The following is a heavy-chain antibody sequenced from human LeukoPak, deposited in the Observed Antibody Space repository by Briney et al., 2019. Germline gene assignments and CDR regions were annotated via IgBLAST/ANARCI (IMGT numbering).Heavy chain of an antibody. CDR2: IYTSGST. CDR1: GGSISSYY. D-gene: IGHD2-2*01. J-gene: IGHJ4*02. CDR3: ARGLGPHIVVVPAAIGAFDS. Sequence: KPSETLSLTCTVSGGSISSYYWSWIRQPAGKGLEWIGRIYTSGSTNYNPSLKSRVTMSVGTSKNQFSLKLSSVTAADTAVYYCARGLGPHIVVVPAAIGAFDSWGQGTLVTVSS. V-gene: IGHV4-4*07.